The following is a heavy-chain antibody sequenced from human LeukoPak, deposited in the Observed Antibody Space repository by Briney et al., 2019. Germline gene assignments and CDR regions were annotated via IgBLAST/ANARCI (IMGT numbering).Heavy chain of an antibody. V-gene: IGHV3-30*04. CDR2: ISYDGSNK. CDR1: GFTFSSYS. CDR3: ASDLQQQLVPNYYYYGMDV. J-gene: IGHJ6*02. Sequence: GGSLRLSCAASGFTFSSYSMHWVRQAPGKGLEWVAVISYDGSNKYYADSVKGRFTISRDNSKNTLYLQMNSLRAEDTAVYYCASDLQQQLVPNYYYYGMDVWGQGTTVTVSS. D-gene: IGHD6-13*01.